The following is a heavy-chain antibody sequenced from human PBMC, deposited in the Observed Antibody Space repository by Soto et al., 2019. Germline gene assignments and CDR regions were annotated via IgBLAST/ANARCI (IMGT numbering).Heavy chain of an antibody. CDR3: TRQPHQRGYSYGGYGMDV. J-gene: IGHJ6*02. D-gene: IGHD5-18*01. V-gene: IGHV3-73*01. CDR2: IRSKANSYAT. Sequence: GGSLRLSCAASGFTSSGSAMHWVRQASGQGLEWVGRIRSKANSYATAYAASVKGRFTISRDDSKNTAYLQMNSLKTEDTAVYYCTRQPHQRGYSYGGYGMDVWGQGTTVTVSS. CDR1: GFTSSGSA.